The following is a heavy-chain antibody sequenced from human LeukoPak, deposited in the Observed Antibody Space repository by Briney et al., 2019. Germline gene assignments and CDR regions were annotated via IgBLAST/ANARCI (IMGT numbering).Heavy chain of an antibody. CDR2: IYYSGST. D-gene: IGHD3-3*01. CDR3: ARSQVTIFGVVPYNWFDP. V-gene: IGHV4-39*01. Sequence: TFSSYAMSWIRQPPGKGLEWIGSIYYSGSTYYNPSLKSRVTISVDTSKNQFSLKLSSVTAADTAVYYCARSQVTIFGVVPYNWFDPWGQGTLVTVSS. J-gene: IGHJ5*02. CDR1: TFSSYA.